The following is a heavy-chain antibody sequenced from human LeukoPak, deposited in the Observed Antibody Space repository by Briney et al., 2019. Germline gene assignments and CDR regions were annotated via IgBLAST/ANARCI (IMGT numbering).Heavy chain of an antibody. CDR1: GFTFSSYG. D-gene: IGHD2-15*01. Sequence: GGSQRLSCAASGFTFSSYGMHWVRQAPGNVLEWVAYIRFDGDDEHYLDSVKGRFSISRDNPRNTLYLQMNGLRPEDTAVYYCTGGGGYCSGGRCYGHYSMDVWGQGTTVTVSS. CDR3: TGGGGYCSGGRCYGHYSMDV. CDR2: IRFDGDDE. J-gene: IGHJ6*02. V-gene: IGHV3-30*02.